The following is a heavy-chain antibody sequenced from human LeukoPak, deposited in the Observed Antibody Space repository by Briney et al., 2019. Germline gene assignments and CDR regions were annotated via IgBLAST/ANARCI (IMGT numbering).Heavy chain of an antibody. CDR2: ISTTGGST. D-gene: IGHD4-23*01. CDR1: GFTFNNYA. Sequence: LSGGSLRLSCAASGFTFNNYAMSWVRQAPGRGLEWVSGISTTGGSTYYADSVKGRFTISRDNSNNTLSLQMNSLRGEDTAIYYCAKDWTTVVSPKGYYFDSWGQGNLVIVSS. J-gene: IGHJ4*02. CDR3: AKDWTTVVSPKGYYFDS. V-gene: IGHV3-23*01.